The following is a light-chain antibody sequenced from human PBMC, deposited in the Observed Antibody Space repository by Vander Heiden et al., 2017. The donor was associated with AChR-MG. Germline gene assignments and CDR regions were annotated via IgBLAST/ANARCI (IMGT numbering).Light chain of an antibody. V-gene: IGKV1-39*01. CDR2: RAS. CDR3: QQSYSTPLT. J-gene: IGKJ4*01. Sequence: DIQMTQSPFSLSASVGDRVTITCRASQNITTFLNWYQQKPGKAPNLLIYRASNLQSGVPSGFSGSGSGTDFTLTISSLQPEDFATYSCQQSYSTPLTFVGGTKVEIK. CDR1: QNITTF.